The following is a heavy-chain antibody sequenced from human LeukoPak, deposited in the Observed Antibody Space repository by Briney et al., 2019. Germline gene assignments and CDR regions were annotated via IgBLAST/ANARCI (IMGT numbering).Heavy chain of an antibody. D-gene: IGHD4-17*01. J-gene: IGHJ6*03. CDR2: INPNSGGT. CDR3: ARDGQVGDYGDYYYMDV. V-gene: IGHV1-2*02. Sequence: ASVKVSCKASGYTFTSYAMNWVRQAPGQGLEWMGWINPNSGGTNYAQKFQGRVTMTRDTSVSTAYMELSRLRSDDTAVYYCARDGQVGDYGDYYYMDVWGKGTTVTVSS. CDR1: GYTFTSYA.